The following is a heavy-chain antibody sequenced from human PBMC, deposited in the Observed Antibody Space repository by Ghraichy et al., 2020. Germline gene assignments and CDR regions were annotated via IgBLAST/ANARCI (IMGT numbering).Heavy chain of an antibody. CDR2: IWYDGTEK. CDR3: AKERGTESSRSYLNFDL. J-gene: IGHJ2*01. CDR1: GFSFRSYG. V-gene: IGHV3-33*06. D-gene: IGHD1-26*01. Sequence: GESLNISCAASGFSFRSYGMHWVRQAPGKGLEWVAGIWYDGTEKYHADSVKGRFAISRDNSKRALVLQMTSLRVEDTAVYYCAKERGTESSRSYLNFDLWGRGTLVTVSS.